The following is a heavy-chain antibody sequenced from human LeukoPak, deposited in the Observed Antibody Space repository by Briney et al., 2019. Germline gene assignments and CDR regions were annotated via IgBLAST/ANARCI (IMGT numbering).Heavy chain of an antibody. D-gene: IGHD3-10*01. Sequence: GGSLRLSCAASGFTFSSYAMSWVRQAPGKGLEWVSAISGSGGSTYYADSVKGRFTISRDNSKNTLYLQMNSLRAEDTAVYYCANVYGSGSYYSDYWGQGTLVTVSS. V-gene: IGHV3-23*01. CDR3: ANVYGSGSYYSDY. CDR1: GFTFSSYA. CDR2: ISGSGGST. J-gene: IGHJ4*02.